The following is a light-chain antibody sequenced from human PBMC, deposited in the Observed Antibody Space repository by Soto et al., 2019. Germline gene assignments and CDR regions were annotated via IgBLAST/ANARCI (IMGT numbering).Light chain of an antibody. CDR1: QSVSSY. V-gene: IGKV3D-15*01. Sequence: EIVMTHSPATLSMSPGERATLSCRASQSVSSYLAWYQQKPGQAPRLLIYGASSRATGIPDRFSGSGSGTEFTLTISSLQAEDFATYFCQESYTTPAVSFGGGTKVDIK. CDR2: GAS. CDR3: QESYTTPAVS. J-gene: IGKJ4*01.